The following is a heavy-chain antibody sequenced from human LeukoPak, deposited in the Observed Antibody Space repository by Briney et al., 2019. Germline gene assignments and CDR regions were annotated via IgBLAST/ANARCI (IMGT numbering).Heavy chain of an antibody. CDR3: ARASGSGSFDDY. Sequence: SETLSLTCAVSGYSISSGYHWGWIRQPPGKGLEWIGSIYHSGSTYYNPSLKSRVTISVDTSKNQFSLKLSSVTAADTAVYYCARASGSGSFDDYWGQGTLVTVSS. V-gene: IGHV4-38-2*01. D-gene: IGHD3-10*01. J-gene: IGHJ4*02. CDR1: GYSISSGYH. CDR2: IYHSGST.